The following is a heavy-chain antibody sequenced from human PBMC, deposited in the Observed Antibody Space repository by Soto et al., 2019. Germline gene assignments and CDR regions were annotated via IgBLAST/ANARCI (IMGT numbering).Heavy chain of an antibody. CDR3: ARQIQSIAVAGIYYYYGMDV. Sequence: PSETLSLTCTVSGGSISSSSYYWGWIRQPPGKGLEWIGSIYYSGSTYYNPSLKSRVTISVDTSKNQFSLKLSSVTAADTAVYYCARQIQSIAVAGIYYYYGMDVWGQGNTVT. V-gene: IGHV4-39*01. D-gene: IGHD6-19*01. CDR1: GGSISSSSYY. J-gene: IGHJ6*02. CDR2: IYYSGST.